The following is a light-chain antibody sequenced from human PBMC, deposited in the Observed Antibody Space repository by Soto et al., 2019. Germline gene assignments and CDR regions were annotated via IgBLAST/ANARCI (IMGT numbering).Light chain of an antibody. CDR1: QSVLYSSNNKNY. J-gene: IGKJ5*01. Sequence: DIVMTQSPGSLAVSLGERATINCKSSQSVLYSSNNKNYLAWYQQKPGQPPKLLIYWASTRESGVPDRFSGSGSGTDFALTISGLEPEDFAVYFCQLYGSSFIRFAQGTRLE. CDR2: WAS. V-gene: IGKV4-1*01. CDR3: QLYGSSFIR.